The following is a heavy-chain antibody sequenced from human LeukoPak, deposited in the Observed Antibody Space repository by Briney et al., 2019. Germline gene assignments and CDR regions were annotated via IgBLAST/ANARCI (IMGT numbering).Heavy chain of an antibody. CDR1: GFAFRDYA. CDR3: ARRYCGSSSCSPLDY. Sequence: GGSLRLSCAASGFAFRDYAMHWVRQAPGEGLEYVSAISSDGSSTYYANSVKGRFTISRDNSKSTLYLQMGSLRAEDMAVYYCARRYCGSSSCSPLDYWGQGALVTVPS. D-gene: IGHD2-2*01. CDR2: ISSDGSST. V-gene: IGHV3-64*01. J-gene: IGHJ4*02.